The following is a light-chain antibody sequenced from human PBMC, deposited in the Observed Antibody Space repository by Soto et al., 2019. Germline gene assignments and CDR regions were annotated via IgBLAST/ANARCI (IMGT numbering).Light chain of an antibody. Sequence: QSVLTQPPSVSAAPGQKVTISCSGSSSNIGSNDVSWYQQLPGTAPKLLIYDNNKRPSGIPDRFSGSKSGSSATLGITGLQTGDEADYYCGTWDSSLGTGVFGGGTKLTVL. V-gene: IGLV1-51*01. CDR1: SSNIGSND. CDR2: DNN. CDR3: GTWDSSLGTGV. J-gene: IGLJ2*01.